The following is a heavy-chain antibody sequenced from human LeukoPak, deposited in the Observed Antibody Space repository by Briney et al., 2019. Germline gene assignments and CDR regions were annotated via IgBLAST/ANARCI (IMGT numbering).Heavy chain of an antibody. D-gene: IGHD3-3*01. J-gene: IGHJ5*02. V-gene: IGHV3-11*01. CDR2: ISSSGRNI. CDR1: GFTSSDYY. CDR3: ARDMEGGYYDDL. Sequence: GGSLRLSCAASGFTSSDYYMSWIRQAPGKGREWVSYISSSGRNIYYADSVKGRFTISRDNAKNSLYLQRNSLRSEDTAVYYCARDMEGGYYDDLWGQGTLVTVSS.